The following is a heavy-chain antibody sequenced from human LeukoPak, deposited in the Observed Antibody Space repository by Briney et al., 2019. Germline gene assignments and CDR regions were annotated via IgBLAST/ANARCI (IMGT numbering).Heavy chain of an antibody. J-gene: IGHJ4*02. CDR3: AKGATMIVVVPFDY. Sequence: GGSLRLSCAASGFTFEDYAMHWVRQAPGKGLEWVSGISWNSGTIGYADSVKGRLTISRDNAKNSLYLQMNSLRAEDTAVYYCAKGATMIVVVPFDYWGQGTLVTVSS. D-gene: IGHD3-22*01. CDR2: ISWNSGTI. CDR1: GFTFEDYA. V-gene: IGHV3-9*01.